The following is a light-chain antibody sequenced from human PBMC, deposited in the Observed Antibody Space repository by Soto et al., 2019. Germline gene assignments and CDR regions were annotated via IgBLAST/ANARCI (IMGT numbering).Light chain of an antibody. V-gene: IGLV2-23*02. CDR2: EVN. CDR3: CSYAGSSTFAV. J-gene: IGLJ3*02. Sequence: QSALTQPASVSGSPGRSITISCTGTSSDVGSYNLVSWYQQHPDKAPKLIIYEVNKRPSGVSNRFSGSKSGNTASLTISGLQAEDEADYYCCSYAGSSTFAVFGGGTKLTVL. CDR1: SSDVGSYNL.